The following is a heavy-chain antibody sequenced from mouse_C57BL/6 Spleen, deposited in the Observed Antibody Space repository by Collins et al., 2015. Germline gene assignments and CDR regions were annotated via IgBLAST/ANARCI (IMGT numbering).Heavy chain of an antibody. CDR2: ISDGGSYT. Sequence: EVQLVESGGGLVKPGGSLKLSCAASGFTFSDYYMYWVRQTPEKRLEWVATISDGGSYTYYPDSVKGRFTISRDNAKNNLYLQMSSLKSEDTAMYYCARGKAMDYWGQGTSVTVSS. CDR1: GFTFSDYY. V-gene: IGHV5-4*02. J-gene: IGHJ4*01. CDR3: ARGKAMDY.